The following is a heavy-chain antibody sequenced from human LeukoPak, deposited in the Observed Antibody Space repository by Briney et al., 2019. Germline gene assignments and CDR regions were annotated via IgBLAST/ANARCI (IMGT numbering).Heavy chain of an antibody. CDR3: ARVTGYRIEDYFDY. Sequence: PSETLSLTCAVYGGSFSGYYWSWIRQSPGKGLEWIGEINHSGSTNYNPSLKSRVTISVDTSKNQFSLKLRSVTAADTAVYYCARVTGYRIEDYFDYWGQGTLVTVSS. CDR2: INHSGST. D-gene: IGHD6-13*01. V-gene: IGHV4-34*01. CDR1: GGSFSGYY. J-gene: IGHJ4*02.